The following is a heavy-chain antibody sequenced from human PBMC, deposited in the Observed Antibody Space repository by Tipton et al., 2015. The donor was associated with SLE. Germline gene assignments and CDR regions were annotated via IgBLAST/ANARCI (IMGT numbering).Heavy chain of an antibody. CDR3: ATSLYTGSSGTFDI. CDR2: ISAYNGNT. J-gene: IGHJ3*02. Sequence: QLVQSGAEVKKPGASVKVSCKASGYTFTSYGISWVRQAPGQGLEWMGWISAYNGNTDYPQKLQGRVTMTTDTLTDTAYMELRSLTSDDTALYYCATSLYTGSSGTFDIWGQGTMVTVSS. CDR1: GYTFTSYG. V-gene: IGHV1-18*01. D-gene: IGHD1-26*01.